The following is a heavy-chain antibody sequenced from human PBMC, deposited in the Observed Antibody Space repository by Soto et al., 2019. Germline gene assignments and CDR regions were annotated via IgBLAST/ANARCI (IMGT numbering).Heavy chain of an antibody. CDR3: ARWGELCSSTSCYTYYYYMDV. Sequence: ASVKVSCKASGYTFTSYGISWVRQAPGQGLEWMGWISAYNGNTNYAQKLQGRVTMTTDTSTSTAYMELRSLRSDDTAVYYCARWGELCSSTSCYTYYYYMDVWGKGTTVTVSS. V-gene: IGHV1-18*01. CDR2: ISAYNGNT. D-gene: IGHD2-2*02. J-gene: IGHJ6*03. CDR1: GYTFTSYG.